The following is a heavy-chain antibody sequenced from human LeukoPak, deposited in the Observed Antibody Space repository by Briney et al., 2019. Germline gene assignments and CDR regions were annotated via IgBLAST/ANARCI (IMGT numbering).Heavy chain of an antibody. Sequence: GGSLRLSCVVSGFTFSSYAMHWVRQAPGKGLEWVAVISYDGSNKYHADSVKGRFTISRDNSKNTLYLQMNSLRAEDTAVYCCASSVAAGRYYYYGMDVWGKGTTVTVSS. J-gene: IGHJ6*04. V-gene: IGHV3-30*04. CDR2: ISYDGSNK. CDR1: GFTFSSYA. D-gene: IGHD6-13*01. CDR3: ASSVAAGRYYYYGMDV.